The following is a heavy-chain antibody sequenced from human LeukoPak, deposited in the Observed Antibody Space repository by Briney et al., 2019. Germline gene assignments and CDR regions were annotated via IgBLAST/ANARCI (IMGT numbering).Heavy chain of an antibody. D-gene: IGHD6-13*01. CDR2: ISAYNGNT. J-gene: IGHJ5*02. CDR3: ARDQLAEDCFDP. Sequence: ASVKVSCKASGYTFTSYGISWVRQAPGQGLEWMGWISAYNGNTNYAQKLQGRVTMTTDTSTNSAYLELKSLRSDDTAVYYCARDQLAEDCFDPWGQGTLVTVSS. V-gene: IGHV1-18*01. CDR1: GYTFTSYG.